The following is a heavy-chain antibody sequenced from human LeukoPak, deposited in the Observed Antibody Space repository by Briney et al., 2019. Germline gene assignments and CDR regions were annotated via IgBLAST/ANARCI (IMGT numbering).Heavy chain of an antibody. CDR3: AKTTAGYSSGRYPGWPVDC. CDR2: ISGSGGST. V-gene: IGHV3-23*01. D-gene: IGHD6-19*01. CDR1: GFTFSSYA. Sequence: GGSLRLSCAASGFTFSSYAMYWVRQAPGKGLEWVSGISGSGGSTYYADSVKGRFTISRDNSKNTVYLQMNSLRAEDTAVYYCAKTTAGYSSGRYPGWPVDCWGQGTLVNVSS. J-gene: IGHJ4*02.